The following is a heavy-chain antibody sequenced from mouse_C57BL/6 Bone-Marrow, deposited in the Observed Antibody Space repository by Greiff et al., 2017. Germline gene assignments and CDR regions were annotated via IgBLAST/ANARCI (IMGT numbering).Heavy chain of an antibody. CDR1: GFSFTSYG. J-gene: IGHJ4*01. CDR3: ARKGSRDCAYYAMDY. Sequence: QVQLQQSGPGLVQPSQSLSITCTVSGFSFTSYGVHWVRQSPGKGLVWLGVIWSGGSTDYNAAFISRLSISKDNSKSQVFFKMNSLQADDTAISYCARKGSRDCAYYAMDYWGRGTSVTVSS. CDR2: IWSGGST. V-gene: IGHV2-2*01. D-gene: IGHD3-3*01.